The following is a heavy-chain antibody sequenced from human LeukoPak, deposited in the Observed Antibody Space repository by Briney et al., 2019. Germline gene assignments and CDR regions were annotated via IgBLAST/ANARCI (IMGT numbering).Heavy chain of an antibody. J-gene: IGHJ4*02. CDR1: GFTFSDYY. CDR3: ARDPRRVYAPFDY. Sequence: GGSLRLSCAASGFTFSDYYMSWIRQAPGKGLEWVSYISSSGTNIYYADSVKGRFTISRDDAKNSLYLQMNSLRAEDTAVYYCARDPRRVYAPFDYWGQGTLVTVSS. D-gene: IGHD5/OR15-5a*01. V-gene: IGHV3-11*01. CDR2: ISSSGTNI.